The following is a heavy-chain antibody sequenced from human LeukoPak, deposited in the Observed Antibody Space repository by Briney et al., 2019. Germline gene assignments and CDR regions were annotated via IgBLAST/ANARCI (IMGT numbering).Heavy chain of an antibody. CDR2: ISSSSSYI. D-gene: IGHD6-19*01. J-gene: IGHJ4*02. CDR1: GFTFSSYS. CDR3: AGDVSYTSGNFDY. Sequence: NTGGSLRLSCAASGFTFSSYSMTWVRQAPGKGLEWVSSISSSSSYIYYADSVKGRFTISRDNAKNSVFLQMNSLRIEDTAVYYCAGDVSYTSGNFDYWGQGTLVTVSS. V-gene: IGHV3-21*01.